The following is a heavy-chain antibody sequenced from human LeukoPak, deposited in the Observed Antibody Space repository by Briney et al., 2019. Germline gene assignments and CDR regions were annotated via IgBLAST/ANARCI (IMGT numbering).Heavy chain of an antibody. V-gene: IGHV3-7*01. Sequence: PGGSLRLSCAASGFTFSSYWMSWVRQAPGKGLEWVANIKQDGSEKYYVDSVKGRFTISRDNAKNSLYLEMNSLRAEDTAVYYCARDPLIGSYYHDYWGQGTLVTVSS. J-gene: IGHJ4*02. CDR2: IKQDGSEK. CDR3: ARDPLIGSYYHDY. CDR1: GFTFSSYW. D-gene: IGHD1-26*01.